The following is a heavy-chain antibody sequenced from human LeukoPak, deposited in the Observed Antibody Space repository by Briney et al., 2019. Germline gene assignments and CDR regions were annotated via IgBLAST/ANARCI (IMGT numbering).Heavy chain of an antibody. D-gene: IGHD4-17*01. Sequence: SQTLSLTCTVSGGSISSGGYYWSWIRHHPGKGLEWIGYIYYSGSTYYNPSLKSRVTISVDTSKNQFSLKLSSVTAADTAVYYCARVSTTVPRRGFDYWGQGTLVTVSS. CDR1: GGSISSGGYY. J-gene: IGHJ4*02. CDR2: IYYSGST. CDR3: ARVSTTVPRRGFDY. V-gene: IGHV4-31*03.